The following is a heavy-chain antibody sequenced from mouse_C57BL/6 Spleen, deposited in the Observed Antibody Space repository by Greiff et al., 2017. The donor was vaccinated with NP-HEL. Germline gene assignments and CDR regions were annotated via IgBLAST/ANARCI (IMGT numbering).Heavy chain of an antibody. CDR1: GYTFTSYW. CDR3: ARFCDYYGSSYDAMDY. J-gene: IGHJ4*01. CDR2: INPSNGGT. D-gene: IGHD1-1*01. Sequence: VQLQQPGTELVKPGASVKLSCKASGYTFTSYWMHWVKQRPGQGLEWIGNINPSNGGTNYNEKFQSKATLTVDKSSSTAYMQLSSLTSEDSAVYYCARFCDYYGSSYDAMDYWGQGTSVTVSS. V-gene: IGHV1-53*01.